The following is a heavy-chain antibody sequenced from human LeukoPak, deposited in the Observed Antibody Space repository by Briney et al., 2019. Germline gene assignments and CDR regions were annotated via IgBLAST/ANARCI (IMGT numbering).Heavy chain of an antibody. J-gene: IGHJ6*04. CDR2: IYPGDSDT. CDR3: ARRELYSGYDAYYGVDV. V-gene: IGHV5-51*01. D-gene: IGHD5-12*01. Sequence: RGESLKISCVASGYNFTFYWIGWVRQMPGKGLEWMGIIYPGDSDTRYSPSFQGQVTISADKSINTAYLQWSSLKASDTAIYYCARRELYSGYDAYYGVDVWGKGTTVIVSS. CDR1: GYNFTFYW.